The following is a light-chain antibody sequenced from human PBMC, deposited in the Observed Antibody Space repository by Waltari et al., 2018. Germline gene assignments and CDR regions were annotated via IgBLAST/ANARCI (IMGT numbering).Light chain of an antibody. J-gene: IGLJ2*01. V-gene: IGLV1-47*01. Sequence: QSVLTQPPSASGTPGQRVTISCSGSSSNIGSNYVYWYQQLPGTAPKLLIYRNNQRPSGVPDRFSGSKSGPSASLAICGRRSEDEADYYCAAWDDSLDGPVFGGETKLTVL. CDR1: SSNIGSNY. CDR2: RNN. CDR3: AAWDDSLDGPV.